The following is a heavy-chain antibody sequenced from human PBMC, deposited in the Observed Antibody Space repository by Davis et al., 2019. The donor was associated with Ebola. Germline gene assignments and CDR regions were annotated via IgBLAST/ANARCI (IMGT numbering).Heavy chain of an antibody. CDR3: ASGWLRTYFDY. V-gene: IGHV6-1*01. J-gene: IGHJ4*02. D-gene: IGHD5-12*01. Sequence: HSQTLSLTCAISGDSVSSGAWNWIRQSPSRGLEWLGRTYYSSKWFHDYAPSVKTRITINADTSKNLFSLQLSSVTPEDTAVYYCASGWLRTYFDYWGQGALVTVSS. CDR1: GDSVSSGA. CDR2: TYYSSKWFH.